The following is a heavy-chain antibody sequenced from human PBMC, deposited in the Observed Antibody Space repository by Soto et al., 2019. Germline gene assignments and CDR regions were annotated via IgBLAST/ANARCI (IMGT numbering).Heavy chain of an antibody. V-gene: IGHV3-48*02. D-gene: IGHD3-10*01. CDR1: GFTLSSYN. J-gene: IGHJ6*02. CDR2: ISGSSDTI. CDR3: ARDHGGRTWFVGIYYYFGVDV. Sequence: EVQLVESGGGLVQPGGSLRLSCAASGFTLSSYNMNWVRQAPGKGLEWVSYISGSSDTIYYADSVKGRFTISRDNAKNSLYLQMDSLRDADTAVYYCARDHGGRTWFVGIYYYFGVDVWGQWTTVTVSS.